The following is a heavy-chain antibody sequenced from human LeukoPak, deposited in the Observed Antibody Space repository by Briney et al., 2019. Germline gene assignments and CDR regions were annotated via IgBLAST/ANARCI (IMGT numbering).Heavy chain of an antibody. CDR1: GHTFDDYG. D-gene: IGHD3-3*01. Sequence: GVSQTLSCAPWGHTFDDYGKSWARHAPGEGREGLSGFKWNGGNTLHAHCVEGRLTLHRENDKNSVYLQKHSQRGERTGLYHCAKDRSGDYHYGMDVWGQGTTVTASS. V-gene: IGHV3-20*01. CDR2: FKWNGGNT. J-gene: IGHJ6*02. CDR3: AKDRSGDYHYGMDV.